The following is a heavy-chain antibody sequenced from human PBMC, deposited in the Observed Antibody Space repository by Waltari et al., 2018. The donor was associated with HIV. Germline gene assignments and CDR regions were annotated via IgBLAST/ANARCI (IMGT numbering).Heavy chain of an antibody. CDR2: IRSSGIA. Sequence: QVHLQGSGPGLVKPSETLSLTCTVSGASVTSDNSFWSWIRQPPGWGLEWIGYIRSSGIANFNPSLTGRATISLDKSRNQFSLKLSSVTAADTAVYYCARDKSDSSGYFVYWGQGTLVTVSS. V-gene: IGHV4-61*01. J-gene: IGHJ4*02. CDR1: GASVTSDNSF. D-gene: IGHD3-22*01. CDR3: ARDKSDSSGYFVY.